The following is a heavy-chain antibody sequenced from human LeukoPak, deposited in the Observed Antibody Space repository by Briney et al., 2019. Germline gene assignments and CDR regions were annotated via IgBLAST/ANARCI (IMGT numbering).Heavy chain of an antibody. CDR2: IIPIFGTA. D-gene: IGHD3-22*01. CDR3: ARVGYYDSSGYHPLGAFDI. Sequence: SVKVSCKASGGTFISYAISWVRQAPGQGLEWMGGIIPIFGTANYAQKFQGRVTITADESTSTAYMELSSLRSEDTAVYYCARVGYYDSSGYHPLGAFDIWGQGTMVTVSS. J-gene: IGHJ3*02. CDR1: GGTFISYA. V-gene: IGHV1-69*01.